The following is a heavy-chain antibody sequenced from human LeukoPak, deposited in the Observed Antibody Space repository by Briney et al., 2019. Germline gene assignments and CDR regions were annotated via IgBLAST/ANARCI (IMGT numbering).Heavy chain of an antibody. Sequence: ASVKVSCKASGGTFSSYAISWVRQAPGQGLEWMGRIIPIFGTANYAQKFQGRVTITTDESTSTAYMELRSLRSDDTAVYYCARAYLDYSSSWYEDYWGQGTLVTVS. V-gene: IGHV1-69*05. CDR1: GGTFSSYA. J-gene: IGHJ4*02. CDR2: IIPIFGTA. CDR3: ARAYLDYSSSWYEDY. D-gene: IGHD6-13*01.